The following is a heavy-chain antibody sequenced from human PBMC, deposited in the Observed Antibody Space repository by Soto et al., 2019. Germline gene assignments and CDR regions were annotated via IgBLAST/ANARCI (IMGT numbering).Heavy chain of an antibody. CDR2: INHSGST. CDR3: ARESGYSYGYLYYYYGMDV. CDR1: GGSFIGYY. J-gene: IGHJ6*02. Sequence: SETLSLTCAVYGGSFIGYYWIWSRQPPFKGLEWIGEINHSGSTNYNPSLKSRVTISVDTSKNQFSLKLSSVTAADTAVYYCARESGYSYGYLYYYYGMDVWGQGTTVTVSS. D-gene: IGHD5-18*01. V-gene: IGHV4-34*01.